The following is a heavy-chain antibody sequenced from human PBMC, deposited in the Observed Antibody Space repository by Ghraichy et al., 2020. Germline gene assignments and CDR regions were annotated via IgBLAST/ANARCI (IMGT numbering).Heavy chain of an antibody. V-gene: IGHV4-59*02. J-gene: IGHJ6*03. D-gene: IGHD5/OR15-5a*01. CDR2: IYYTGST. CDR1: GGSVSSFY. CDR3: ARGGGMVSTGYYYMDV. Sequence: ETLSLPCTVSGGSVSSFYWSWIRQPPGKGLEWIGYIYYTGSTDYNPSLKSRVTISVDTSKNQFSLKLASVTAADTAVYYCARGGGMVSTGYYYMDVWGKGTTVTVSS.